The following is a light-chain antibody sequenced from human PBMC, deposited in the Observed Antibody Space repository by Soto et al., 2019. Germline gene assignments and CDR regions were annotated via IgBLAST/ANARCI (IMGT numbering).Light chain of an antibody. J-gene: IGKJ2*01. CDR3: QQRSNWPPYT. CDR2: DAS. Sequence: EIVLTQSPATLALSPGERATLSCRASQSVSSYLAWYQQKPGQAPRLLIYDASNRATGIPARFSGSGSGTDFTLILSSLEPEDFAAYYCQQRSNWPPYTFGQGTKLELK. CDR1: QSVSSY. V-gene: IGKV3-11*01.